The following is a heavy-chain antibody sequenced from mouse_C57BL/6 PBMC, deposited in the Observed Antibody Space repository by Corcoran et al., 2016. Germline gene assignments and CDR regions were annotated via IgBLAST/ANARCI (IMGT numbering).Heavy chain of an antibody. V-gene: IGHV1-18*01. Sequence: EVQLQQSGPELVKPGASVKIPCKASGYTFTDYNMDWVKQSHGKSLEWIGDINPNNGGTIYNQKFKGKATLTVDKSSSTAYMELRSLTSEDTAVYYCARWNGSRYFDVWGTGTTVTVSS. CDR3: ARWNGSRYFDV. CDR2: INPNNGGT. J-gene: IGHJ1*03. CDR1: GYTFTDYN. D-gene: IGHD1-1*01.